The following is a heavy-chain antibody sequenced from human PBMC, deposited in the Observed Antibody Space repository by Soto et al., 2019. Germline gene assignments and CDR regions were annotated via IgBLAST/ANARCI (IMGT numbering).Heavy chain of an antibody. CDR2: IYYSGST. V-gene: IGHV4-31*03. D-gene: IGHD1-26*01. CDR1: GGSISSGGYY. Sequence: PSETLSLTCTVSGGSISSGGYYWSWIRQHPGKGLEWIGYIYYSGSTYYNPSLKSRVTMSVDTSKNQFSLKLSSVTAADTAVYYCARDGVVVGATNGMDVWGQGTTVTVSS. J-gene: IGHJ6*02. CDR3: ARDGVVVGATNGMDV.